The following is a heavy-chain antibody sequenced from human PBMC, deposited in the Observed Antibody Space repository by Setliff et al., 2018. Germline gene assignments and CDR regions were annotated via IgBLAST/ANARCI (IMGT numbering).Heavy chain of an antibody. D-gene: IGHD3-9*01. CDR2: FDPEDGET. Sequence: ASVKVSRKVSGYTLTELSMHWVRQAPGKGLEWMGGFDPEDGETIYAQKFQGRVTMTEDTSTDTAYMELSSLRSEDTAVYYCATGSPLRYFDWSPGGYWGQGTLVTVSS. CDR3: ATGSPLRYFDWSPGGY. J-gene: IGHJ4*02. V-gene: IGHV1-24*01. CDR1: GYTLTELS.